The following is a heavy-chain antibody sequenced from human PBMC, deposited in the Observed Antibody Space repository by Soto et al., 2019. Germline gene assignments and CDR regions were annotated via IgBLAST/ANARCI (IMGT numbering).Heavy chain of an antibody. CDR2: INAGNGNT. V-gene: IGHV1-3*01. J-gene: IGHJ6*02. CDR3: ARDGGVAGTLWDYYYYGMDV. D-gene: IGHD6-19*01. Sequence: ASVKVSCKASGYTFTSYDINWVRQATGQGLEWMGWINAGNGNTKYSQKFQGRVTITRDTSASTAYMELSSLRSEDTAVYYCARDGGVAGTLWDYYYYGMDVWGQGTTVTVSS. CDR1: GYTFTSYD.